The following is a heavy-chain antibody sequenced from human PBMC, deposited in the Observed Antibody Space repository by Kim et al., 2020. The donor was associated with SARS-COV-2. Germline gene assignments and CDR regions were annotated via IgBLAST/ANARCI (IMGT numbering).Heavy chain of an antibody. CDR2: LYDTGSA. CDR3: ARTDGSGRFSSAMDV. CDR1: DASISNYY. Sequence: SETLYLTCTISDASISNYYLSWIRQPPGKGLEWIGYLYDTGSADYSPSFKSRLTISVDKSKNQFSLKVTSVTAADTAVYYCARTDGSGRFSSAMDVWGQG. V-gene: IGHV4-59*01. D-gene: IGHD3-10*01. J-gene: IGHJ6*02.